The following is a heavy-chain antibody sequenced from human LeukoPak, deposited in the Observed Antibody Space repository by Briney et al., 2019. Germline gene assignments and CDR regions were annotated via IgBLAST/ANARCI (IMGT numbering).Heavy chain of an antibody. CDR3: ARGGYYDSSGNFDY. CDR2: TYYRSKWYN. CDR1: GDSVPSNSAA. J-gene: IGHJ4*02. V-gene: IGHV6-1*01. Sequence: SQTLSLTCAISGDSVPSNSAAWNWIRQSPSRGLEWLGRTYYRSKWYNDYAVSVKSRITINPDTSKNQFSLQLNSVTPEDTAVYYCARGGYYDSSGNFDYWGQGTLVTVSS. D-gene: IGHD3-22*01.